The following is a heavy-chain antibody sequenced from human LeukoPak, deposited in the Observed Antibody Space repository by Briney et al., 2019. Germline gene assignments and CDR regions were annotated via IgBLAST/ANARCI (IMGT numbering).Heavy chain of an antibody. CDR1: GGSFSGYY. V-gene: IGHV4-59*01. CDR3: ARGRGDH. D-gene: IGHD3-10*01. CDR2: IYYSGST. Sequence: SETLSLTCAVYGGSFSGYYWSWIRQPPGKGLEWIGYIYYSGSTNYNPSLKSRVTISVDTSKNQFSLKLSSVTAADTAVYHCARGRGDHWGQGTLVTVSS. J-gene: IGHJ1*01.